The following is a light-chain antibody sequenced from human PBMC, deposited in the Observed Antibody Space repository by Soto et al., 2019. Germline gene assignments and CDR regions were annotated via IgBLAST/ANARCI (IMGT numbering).Light chain of an antibody. Sequence: IHITQSRDSLTVCLAYTLSSTSQASQDISHYLNWYQQKPGKALKLLIYDASNLHPGVPSRFRGSGSGTEFSFNITSLQPQDVATYYCQQYDDLPITFGQGTRLEFK. CDR1: QDISHY. CDR2: DAS. CDR3: QQYDDLPIT. J-gene: IGKJ5*01. V-gene: IGKV1-33*01.